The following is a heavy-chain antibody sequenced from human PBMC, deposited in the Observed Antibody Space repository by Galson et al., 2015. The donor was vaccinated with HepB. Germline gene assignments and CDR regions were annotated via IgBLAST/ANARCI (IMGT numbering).Heavy chain of an antibody. V-gene: IGHV4-34*01. CDR3: ARGDDTAMVYY. CDR1: GGSFSGHY. CDR2: INHSGST. D-gene: IGHD5-18*01. Sequence: ETLSLTCAVYGGSFSGHYWSWIRLPPGKGLEWIGEINHSGSTNYNPSLKSRVTISVDTSKNQFSLKLSSVTAADTAVYYCARGDDTAMVYYWGQGTLVTVSS. J-gene: IGHJ4*02.